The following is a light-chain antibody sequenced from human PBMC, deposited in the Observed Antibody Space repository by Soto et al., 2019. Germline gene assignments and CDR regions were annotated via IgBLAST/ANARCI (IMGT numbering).Light chain of an antibody. Sequence: IVLTQSPGTLSFSPGERATLSCSASQRVPTKYLAWFQQKPGQAPRLLMNDVSTRVTGFPDRFSGSGSETDFTLTISRLEPEDFAVYSCQHYGDSPSFGGGTKVEMK. V-gene: IGKV3-20*01. CDR1: QRVPTKY. CDR2: DVS. J-gene: IGKJ4*01. CDR3: QHYGDSPS.